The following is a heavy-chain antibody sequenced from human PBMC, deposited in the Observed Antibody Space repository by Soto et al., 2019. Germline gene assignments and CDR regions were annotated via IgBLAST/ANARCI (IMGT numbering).Heavy chain of an antibody. CDR1: GFTFSTYA. J-gene: IGHJ4*02. CDR2: ISGRADIT. D-gene: IGHD6-19*01. V-gene: IGHV3-23*01. Sequence: GGSLRLSCAASGFTFSTYAMGWVRQAPEKGLEWVSTISGRADITYYGDSVKGRFTISRDNSKNTLYLQMNSLRAEDTAAYYCAQQDGSSAWAPFNYWGQGTLVTVSS. CDR3: AQQDGSSAWAPFNY.